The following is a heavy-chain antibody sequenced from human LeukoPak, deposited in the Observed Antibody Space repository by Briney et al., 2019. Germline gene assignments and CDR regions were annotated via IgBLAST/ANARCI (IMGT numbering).Heavy chain of an antibody. J-gene: IGHJ4*02. CDR1: GYSFTSHW. V-gene: IGHV5-51*01. CDR3: ARRITVTPNFYFDY. Sequence: GESLKISCKGSGYSFTSHWIGWVRQMPGKGLEWMGIIYPGDSDTRYSPSFQGQVTISSDKSKSTAYLQWSSLKAADTAMYYCARRITVTPNFYFDYWGQGTPVTVSS. D-gene: IGHD4-17*01. CDR2: IYPGDSDT.